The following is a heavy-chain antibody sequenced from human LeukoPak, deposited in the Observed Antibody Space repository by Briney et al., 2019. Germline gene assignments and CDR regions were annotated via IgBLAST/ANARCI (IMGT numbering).Heavy chain of an antibody. D-gene: IGHD3-10*01. CDR1: AYSISSGFF. V-gene: IGHV4-38-2*02. CDR3: VRYGSGTYSTPCNY. J-gene: IGHJ4*02. CDR2: IYHSGNT. Sequence: SETLSLACSVSAYSISSGFFWGWIRQPPGKGLEWIGSIYHSGNTYYNPSLRSRVTISVDTSKNQFSLRLTSVTAADTAVYYCVRYGSGTYSTPCNYWGQGTLVTVSS.